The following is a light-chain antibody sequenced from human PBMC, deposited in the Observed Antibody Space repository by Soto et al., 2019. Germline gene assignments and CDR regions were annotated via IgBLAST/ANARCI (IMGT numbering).Light chain of an antibody. Sequence: DIQMTQSPSTLSASVGDRVTITCRASQSIGSWLAWSQQKPGKAPKLLIYKASSLKSGVPSRFSGSGSGTEFTLTISILQPDDFATYYCQQYNSYPLPFGQGTKLEIK. J-gene: IGKJ2*01. V-gene: IGKV1-5*03. CDR3: QQYNSYPLP. CDR2: KAS. CDR1: QSIGSW.